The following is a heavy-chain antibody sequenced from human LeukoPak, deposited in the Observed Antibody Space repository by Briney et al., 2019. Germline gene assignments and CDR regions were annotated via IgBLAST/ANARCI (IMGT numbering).Heavy chain of an antibody. CDR3: ARAPYGSGSSYYFDD. CDR2: INQDGSEK. V-gene: IGHV3-7*03. CDR1: RFTFSNYW. D-gene: IGHD3-10*01. Sequence: GGSLRLSCIASRFTFSNYWMSWVRQAPRKGPEWVAHINQDGSEKLYVDSVKGRFTISRDNAKNSLYLQMNNLRAEDTAVYYCARAPYGSGSSYYFDDWGQGTLVTVSS. J-gene: IGHJ4*02.